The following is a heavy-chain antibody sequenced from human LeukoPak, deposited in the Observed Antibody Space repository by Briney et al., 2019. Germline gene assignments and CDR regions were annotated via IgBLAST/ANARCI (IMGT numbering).Heavy chain of an antibody. CDR3: ARATWITIFGVVGPGAFDI. CDR2: ISYDESKK. CDR1: GFTFSNYG. V-gene: IGHV3-30*03. D-gene: IGHD3-3*01. Sequence: GGSLRLSCAASGFTFSNYGIHWVRQAPGKGLEWVAVISYDESKKYYADSVKGRFTISRDNSKNMLYLQMNSLRAEDTAVYYCARATWITIFGVVGPGAFDIWGQGTMVTVSS. J-gene: IGHJ3*02.